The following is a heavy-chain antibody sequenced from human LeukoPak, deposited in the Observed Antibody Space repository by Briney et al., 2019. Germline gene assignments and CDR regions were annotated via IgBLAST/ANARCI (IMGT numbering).Heavy chain of an antibody. Sequence: GGSLRLSCAASGFTFSNYAMSWVRQAPGKGLEWVSSLSGGGDSRYYADSVMGRFTISRDNSKNTLYLQMNSLRAEDTAVYYCAKAVRSMVTGGGSFDSWGQGTLVTVSS. V-gene: IGHV3-23*01. D-gene: IGHD3-10*01. CDR3: AKAVRSMVTGGGSFDS. CDR2: LSGGGDSR. CDR1: GFTFSNYA. J-gene: IGHJ4*02.